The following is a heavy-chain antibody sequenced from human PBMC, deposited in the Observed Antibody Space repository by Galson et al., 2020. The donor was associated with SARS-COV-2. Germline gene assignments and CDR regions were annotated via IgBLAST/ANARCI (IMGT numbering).Heavy chain of an antibody. J-gene: IGHJ6*02. CDR1: GFTFNNHG. D-gene: IGHD1-26*01. V-gene: IGHV3-30*18. Sequence: GGSLRLSCEVSGFTFNNHGIHWVRQAPGKGLEWVALISYEGSIKHYADSMKGRFTIARDSSKNTVFLQLNSLRPDDTAVYYCAKEKEVLHLHYYAMDVWGQGTTVTVSS. CDR2: ISYEGSIK. CDR3: AKEKEVLHLHYYAMDV.